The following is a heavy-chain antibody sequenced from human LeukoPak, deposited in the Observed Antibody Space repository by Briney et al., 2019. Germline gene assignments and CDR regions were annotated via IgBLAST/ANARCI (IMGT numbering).Heavy chain of an antibody. V-gene: IGHV3-74*01. J-gene: IGHJ4*02. CDR2: ISPDGSST. CDR3: TKGPMVRGGDY. Sequence: GGSLRLSCAASGFTFSNYWMHWVRQAPGKGLVWVSRISPDGSSTSYGDSVKGRFTISRDNAKNTVYLQMNSLRAEDTAVYYCTKGPMVRGGDYWGQGTLVTVSS. D-gene: IGHD3-10*01. CDR1: GFTFSNYW.